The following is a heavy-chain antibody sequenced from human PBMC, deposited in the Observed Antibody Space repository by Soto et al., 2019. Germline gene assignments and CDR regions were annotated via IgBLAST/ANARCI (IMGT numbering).Heavy chain of an antibody. CDR1: GFTFSSYA. CDR3: AKASSSSSRRSYYYYYGMDV. Sequence: EVQLLESGGGLVQPGGSLRLSCAASGFTFSSYAMSWVRQAPGKGLEWVSAISGSGGSTYYADSVKGRFTISRDNSKNTLYLQMNSLRDEDTAVYYCAKASSSSSRRSYYYYYGMDVWGQGTTVTVSS. J-gene: IGHJ6*02. D-gene: IGHD6-6*01. CDR2: ISGSGGST. V-gene: IGHV3-23*01.